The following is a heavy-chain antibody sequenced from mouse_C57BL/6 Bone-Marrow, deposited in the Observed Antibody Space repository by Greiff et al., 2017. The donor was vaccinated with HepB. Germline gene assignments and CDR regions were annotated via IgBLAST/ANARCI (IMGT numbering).Heavy chain of an antibody. V-gene: IGHV1-81*01. CDR2: IYPRSGNT. J-gene: IGHJ4*01. Sequence: QVQLQQSGAELARPGASVKLSCKASGYTFTSYGISWVKQRTGQGLEWIGEIYPRSGNTYYNEKFQGKATLTADKSSSTAYMELRSLTSEDSAVYFCAREGTTVVATVDYWGQGTSVTVSS. CDR3: AREGTTVVATVDY. D-gene: IGHD1-1*01. CDR1: GYTFTSYG.